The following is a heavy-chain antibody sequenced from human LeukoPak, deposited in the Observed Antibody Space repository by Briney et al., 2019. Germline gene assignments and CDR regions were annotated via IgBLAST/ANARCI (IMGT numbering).Heavy chain of an antibody. CDR3: ARWGTVTRFVVDY. D-gene: IGHD4-17*01. CDR2: IYPGNSDT. J-gene: IGHJ4*02. V-gene: IGHV5-51*01. Sequence: GESLKISCKSSGYSFTNYWIGWVRQMPGKGLEWMGIIYPGNSDTRYSPSFQGQVTISADKSISTAYLQWRSLKASDTAMYYCARWGTVTRFVVDYWGQGTLATVSS. CDR1: GYSFTNYW.